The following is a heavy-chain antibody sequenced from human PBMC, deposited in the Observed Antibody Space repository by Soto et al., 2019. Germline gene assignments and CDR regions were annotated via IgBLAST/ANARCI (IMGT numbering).Heavy chain of an antibody. CDR3: ARDPTLDYYYGMDV. Sequence: QVQLVESGGGVVQPGRSLRLSCAASGFTFSSYGMHWVRQAPGKGLEWVAVIWYDGSNKYYADSVKGRFTISRDISQHTLYLQMNSLRAEDTAVYYCARDPTLDYYYGMDVWGQGTTVTVSS. CDR1: GFTFSSYG. V-gene: IGHV3-33*01. J-gene: IGHJ6*02. CDR2: IWYDGSNK.